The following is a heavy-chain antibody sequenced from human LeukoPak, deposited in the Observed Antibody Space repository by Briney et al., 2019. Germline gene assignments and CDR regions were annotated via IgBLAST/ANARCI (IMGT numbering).Heavy chain of an antibody. D-gene: IGHD3-3*01. Sequence: GRSLRLSCAASGFTFSSYAMHWVRQAPGKGLEWVAVISYDGSNKYYADSVKGRFTISRDNSKNTLYPQMNSLRAEDTAVYYCASEIIFGSFDYWGQGTLVTVSS. CDR2: ISYDGSNK. V-gene: IGHV3-30*04. CDR1: GFTFSSYA. J-gene: IGHJ4*02. CDR3: ASEIIFGSFDY.